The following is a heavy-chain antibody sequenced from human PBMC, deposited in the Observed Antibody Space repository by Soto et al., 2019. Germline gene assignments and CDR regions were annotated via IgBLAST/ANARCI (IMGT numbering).Heavy chain of an antibody. D-gene: IGHD2-15*01. CDR3: ASASRYCSGGSCPNEAFDI. J-gene: IGHJ3*02. Sequence: ASVKVSCKASGYTFTSYAMHWGRQAPGQRLEWMGWINAGNGNTKYSQKFQGRVTITRDTSASTAYMELSSLRSEDTAVYYCASASRYCSGGSCPNEAFDIWGQGTMVTVSS. V-gene: IGHV1-3*01. CDR1: GYTFTSYA. CDR2: INAGNGNT.